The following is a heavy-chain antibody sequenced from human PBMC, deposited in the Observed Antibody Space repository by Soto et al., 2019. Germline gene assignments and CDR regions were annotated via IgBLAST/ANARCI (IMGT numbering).Heavy chain of an antibody. CDR2: ISSNGGST. V-gene: IGHV3-64D*06. CDR1: GFTFSSYA. D-gene: IGHD3-22*01. Sequence: LRLSCSASGFTFSSYAMHWVRQAPGKGLEYVSAISSNGGSTYYADSVKGRFTISRDNSKNTLYLQMSSLRAEDTAVYYCAVVDYDSSGYSTDAFDIWGQGTMVTVSS. CDR3: AVVDYDSSGYSTDAFDI. J-gene: IGHJ3*02.